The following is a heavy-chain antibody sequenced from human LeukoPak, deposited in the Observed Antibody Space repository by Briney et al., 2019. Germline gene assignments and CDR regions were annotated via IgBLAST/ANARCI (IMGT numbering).Heavy chain of an antibody. CDR2: IYHSGTT. V-gene: IGHV4-4*02. D-gene: IGHD3-22*01. CDR3: AREATYYYDSSGYPNFDY. Sequence: SETLSLTCAVSGGSISSSNWWIWVRQPPGKGLEWIGEIYHSGTTNYNPSLKSRVTISVDTSKNQFSLKLSSVTAADTAVYYCAREATYYYDSSGYPNFDYWGQGTLVTVSS. CDR1: GGSISSSNW. J-gene: IGHJ4*02.